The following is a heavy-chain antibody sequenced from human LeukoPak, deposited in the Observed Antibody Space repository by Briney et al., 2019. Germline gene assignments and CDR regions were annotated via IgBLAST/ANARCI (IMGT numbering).Heavy chain of an antibody. D-gene: IGHD2-2*01. CDR1: GFTFSSYA. Sequence: GGSLRLSCAASGFTFSSYAMHWVRQAPGKGLEWVAVISYDGSNKYYADSVKGRFTISRDNSKNTLYLQMNSLRAEDTAVYYCARGLSAVPLDYWGQGTLVTASS. J-gene: IGHJ4*02. V-gene: IGHV3-30-3*01. CDR2: ISYDGSNK. CDR3: ARGLSAVPLDY.